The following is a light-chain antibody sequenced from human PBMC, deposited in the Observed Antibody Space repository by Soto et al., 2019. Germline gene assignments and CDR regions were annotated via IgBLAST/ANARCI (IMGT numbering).Light chain of an antibody. Sequence: EIVMTQSPATLSVSPGERVTLSCRASQSVFSSLAWYQQKPGQAPRLLIYGAATRATGIPARFSGSGSGTDFTLTISSLEPEDFAVYYCQQRSNWPPSFGPGTKVDIK. J-gene: IGKJ3*01. CDR2: GAA. CDR1: QSVFSS. CDR3: QQRSNWPPS. V-gene: IGKV3-15*01.